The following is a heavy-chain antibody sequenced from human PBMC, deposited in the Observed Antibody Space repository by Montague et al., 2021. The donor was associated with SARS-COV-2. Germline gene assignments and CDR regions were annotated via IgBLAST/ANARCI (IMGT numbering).Heavy chain of an antibody. Sequence: PALVKPTQTLTLTCAFSGFSLSSTGVGVGWLRQPPGKSLEWLTLIYWDDDKRYNPSLSSRLAFTKDTSKNQAVLTLTNLNAADTATYYCAHTNATGAWPIDYWGQGTLVTVSS. CDR1: GFSLSSTGVG. CDR2: IYWDDDK. CDR3: AHTNATGAWPIDY. V-gene: IGHV2-5*02. J-gene: IGHJ4*02. D-gene: IGHD1-1*01.